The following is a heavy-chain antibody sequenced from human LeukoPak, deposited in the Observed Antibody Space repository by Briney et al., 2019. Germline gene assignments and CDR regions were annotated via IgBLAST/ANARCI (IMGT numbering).Heavy chain of an antibody. J-gene: IGHJ6*02. Sequence: PGGSLRLSCAASGFTFSSYAMSWVRQAPGKGLEWVSAISGSGSSTYYADSVKGRFTISRDNSKNTLYLQMNSLRAEDTAVYYCAKGYCSSTSCYGRYYYYGMDVWGQGTTVTVSS. V-gene: IGHV3-23*01. D-gene: IGHD2-2*01. CDR3: AKGYCSSTSCYGRYYYYGMDV. CDR1: GFTFSSYA. CDR2: ISGSGSST.